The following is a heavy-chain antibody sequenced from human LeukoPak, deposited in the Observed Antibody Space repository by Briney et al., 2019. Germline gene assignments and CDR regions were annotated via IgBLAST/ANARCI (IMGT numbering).Heavy chain of an antibody. CDR2: IDGSGSSI. V-gene: IGHV3-74*01. CDR1: GFTFSNHW. Sequence: GGSLRLSCAASGFTFSNHWKHWVRQVPGEGLVWVARIDGSGSSISHADFVKGRFSISRGNAKSTLYLQMNSLRAEDTAVYYCARGPGSSGGAYVGDYWGHGTLVTVSS. J-gene: IGHJ4*01. D-gene: IGHD3-22*01. CDR3: ARGPGSSGGAYVGDY.